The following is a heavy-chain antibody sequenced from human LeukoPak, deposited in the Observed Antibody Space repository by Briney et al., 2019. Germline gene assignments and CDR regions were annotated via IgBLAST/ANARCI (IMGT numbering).Heavy chain of an antibody. CDR1: GFTFSSYS. Sequence: PGGSLRLSCAASGFTFSSYSMNWVRQAPGKGLEWVSYISSSSSTIYYADSVKGRFTISRDNAKNSLYLQMNSLRAEDTAVYYCARGGFSVGGFQGHQYFDYWGQGTLVTVSS. D-gene: IGHD3-10*01. V-gene: IGHV3-48*01. J-gene: IGHJ4*02. CDR2: ISSSSSTI. CDR3: ARGGFSVGGFQGHQYFDY.